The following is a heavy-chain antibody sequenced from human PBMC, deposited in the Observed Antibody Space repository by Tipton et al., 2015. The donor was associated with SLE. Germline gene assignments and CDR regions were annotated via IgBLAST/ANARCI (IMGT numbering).Heavy chain of an antibody. D-gene: IGHD1-26*01. V-gene: IGHV3-49*04. CDR1: GFTFGDYA. CDR3: SRTPHSGTSRFDY. CDR2: IRSKTYGATT. J-gene: IGHJ4*02. Sequence: SLRLSCTGSGFTFGDYAVKWVRQAPGKGLEWVRFIRSKTYGATTEYAASVKGRFTISRDDSKSVVYLQMNSLETEDTAVYYCSRTPHSGTSRFDYWGQGTLVTVSS.